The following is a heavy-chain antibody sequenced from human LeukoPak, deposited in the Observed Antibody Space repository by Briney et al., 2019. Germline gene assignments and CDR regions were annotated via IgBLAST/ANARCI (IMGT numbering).Heavy chain of an antibody. D-gene: IGHD7-27*01. Sequence: ASVTVSSTASGYTFTSYDFNWVRQATGQRPEWMGWMSPNSGDTGYAQKFQDRVTMTRNTSISTAYMELSSLRSDDTAVYYCARGPPNWGYDYWGPGTLVTVSS. J-gene: IGHJ4*02. CDR1: GYTFTSYD. V-gene: IGHV1-8*01. CDR3: ARGPPNWGYDY. CDR2: MSPNSGDT.